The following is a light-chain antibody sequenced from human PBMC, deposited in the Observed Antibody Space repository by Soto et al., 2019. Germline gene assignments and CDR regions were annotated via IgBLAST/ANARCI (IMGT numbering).Light chain of an antibody. V-gene: IGKV1-5*01. CDR2: DAS. J-gene: IGKJ3*01. CDR3: QQEKRYSFT. Sequence: DIQMTQSPSTLSASVGDKVTITCRASQSISSGLAWYQQKPGKAPKLLIYDASSLESGVPSRFRDSGYETEFTLTISSLQPDDFSTYYCQQEKRYSFTVGPGTKVDIK. CDR1: QSISSG.